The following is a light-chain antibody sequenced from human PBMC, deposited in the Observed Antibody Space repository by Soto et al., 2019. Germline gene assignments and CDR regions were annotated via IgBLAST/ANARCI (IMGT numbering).Light chain of an antibody. CDR1: QSISSY. V-gene: IGKV1-39*01. CDR2: AAS. CDR3: QQSYSTPYT. Sequence: DIQMTQSPSSLSASVGDRVTITCRASQSISSYLNWYQQKPGKAPKLLIYAASSLQSGVPSKFSGSGSGTDFTRTISSLKPEDFATYYCQQSYSTPYTFGQGTKLDIK. J-gene: IGKJ2*01.